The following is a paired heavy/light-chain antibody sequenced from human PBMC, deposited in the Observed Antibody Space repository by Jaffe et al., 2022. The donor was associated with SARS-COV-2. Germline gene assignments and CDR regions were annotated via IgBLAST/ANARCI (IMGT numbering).Light chain of an antibody. CDR2: DAS. V-gene: IGKV1-33*01. CDR3: QQYDNLRIT. J-gene: IGKJ3*01. CDR1: QDISDS. Sequence: DIQMTQSPSSLSASVGDRVTITCQASQDISDSLNWYRQKPGKAPELLIYDASNLETGAPSRFSGSGSGTHFTFTISSLQAEDFATYYCQQYDNLRITFGPGTKVEIK.
Heavy chain of an antibody. V-gene: IGHV4-34*01. J-gene: IGHJ3*02. CDR3: ARVIFGAVQNAFDI. Sequence: QVQLQQWGAGLLKPSEPLSLTCAVSGGSFRGYYWSWIRQPPGKGLEWIGEINHSGSTIYSPSLKSRVTISVDTSKAQFSLKLTSVTAADTAVYYCARVIFGAVQNAFDIWGPGTMVTVSS. CDR2: INHSGST. CDR1: GGSFRGYY. D-gene: IGHD3-3*02.